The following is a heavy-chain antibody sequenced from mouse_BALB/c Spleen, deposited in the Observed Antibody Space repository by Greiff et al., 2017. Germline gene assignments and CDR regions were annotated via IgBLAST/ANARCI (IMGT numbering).Heavy chain of an antibody. V-gene: IGHV5-12-1*01. CDR3: ARDRGYDGAWFAY. D-gene: IGHD2-2*01. J-gene: IGHJ3*01. CDR2: ISSGGGST. Sequence: EVMLVESGGGLVKPGGSLKLSCAASGFAFSSYDMSWVRQTPEKRLEWVAYISSGGGSTYYPDTVKGRFTISRDNAKNTLFLQMTSLRSEDTAMYYCARDRGYDGAWFAYWGQGTLVTVSA. CDR1: GFAFSSYD.